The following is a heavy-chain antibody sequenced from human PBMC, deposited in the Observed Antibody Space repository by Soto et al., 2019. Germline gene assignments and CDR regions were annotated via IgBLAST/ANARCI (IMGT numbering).Heavy chain of an antibody. CDR1: GDSINSNYC. V-gene: IGHV4-4*02. CDR3: ARDTGWGLGY. J-gene: IGHJ4*02. Sequence: QVQLQESGPGLVRPSGTLSLTCAVSGDSINSNYCWTWVRQPPGKGLEWIAEIYYSGGTSYNPSLKSRVTISMVKSKNKFSLNLTSVTAADTAMHYCARDTGWGLGYWGQGTLVTVSS. D-gene: IGHD6-19*01. CDR2: IYYSGGT.